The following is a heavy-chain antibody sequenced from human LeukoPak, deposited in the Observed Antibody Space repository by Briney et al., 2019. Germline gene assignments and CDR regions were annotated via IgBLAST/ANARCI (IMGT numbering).Heavy chain of an antibody. CDR1: GGSISSSSYY. Sequence: PSETLSLTCTVSGGSISSSSYYWGWIRQPPGKGLEWIGSIYYSGSTYYNPSLKSRVTMSVDTSKNQFSLKLSSVTAADTAVYYCARQAYSNYVGFDYWGQGTLVTVSS. V-gene: IGHV4-39*01. J-gene: IGHJ4*02. CDR3: ARQAYSNYVGFDY. CDR2: IYYSGST. D-gene: IGHD4-11*01.